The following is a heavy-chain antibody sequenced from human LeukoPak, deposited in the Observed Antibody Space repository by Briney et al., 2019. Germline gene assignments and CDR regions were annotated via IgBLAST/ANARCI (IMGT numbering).Heavy chain of an antibody. Sequence: ASVKVSCKASGYTFTSYYMHWVRQAPGQGLEWMGIINPSGGSTNYVQNFQGRVTMTRDMSTSTVYMELSGLTSEDTAMYYCAREAVTIFGLVRTQTTKTPHRFDPWGQGTLVTVSS. CDR2: INPSGGST. CDR3: AREAVTIFGLVRTQTTKTPHRFDP. J-gene: IGHJ5*02. V-gene: IGHV1-46*01. D-gene: IGHD3-3*01. CDR1: GYTFTSYY.